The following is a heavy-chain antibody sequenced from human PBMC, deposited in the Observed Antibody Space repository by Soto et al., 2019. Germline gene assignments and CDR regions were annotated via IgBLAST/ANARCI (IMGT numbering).Heavy chain of an antibody. V-gene: IGHV3-74*01. D-gene: IGHD2-8*01. CDR1: RFTFVIYC. CDR3: ARDKEVLMTNYGMAV. CDR2: INVDGTET. Sequence: PWLSXRLSCTAPRFTFVIYCIHLFRQAPGKGLVWVSDINVDGTETWYADSVKGRFTISRDNEKKTLYLNMTGLRVDDTGVYYCARDKEVLMTNYGMAVWGQGTTVTVYS. J-gene: IGHJ6*01.